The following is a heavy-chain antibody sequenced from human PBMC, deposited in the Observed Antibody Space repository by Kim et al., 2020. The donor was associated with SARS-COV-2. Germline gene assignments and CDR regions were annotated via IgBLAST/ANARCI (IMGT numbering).Heavy chain of an antibody. CDR2: ISSSSSYI. D-gene: IGHD6-19*01. J-gene: IGHJ4*02. Sequence: GGSLRLSCAASGFTFSSYSMNWVRQAPGKGLEWVSSISSSSSYIYYADSVKGRFTISRDNAKNSLYLQMNSLRAEDTAVYYCARASLGSGWSSDDYWGQGTLVTVSS. CDR3: ARASLGSGWSSDDY. CDR1: GFTFSSYS. V-gene: IGHV3-21*01.